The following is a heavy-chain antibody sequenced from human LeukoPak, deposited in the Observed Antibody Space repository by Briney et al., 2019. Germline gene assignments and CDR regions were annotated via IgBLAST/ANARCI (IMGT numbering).Heavy chain of an antibody. D-gene: IGHD2-2*02. J-gene: IGHJ5*02. CDR1: GGTFSSYA. Sequence: GASVKVSCKASGGTFSSYAISWGRQAPGQGLEWMGGIIPVFGTSNYSQKFQGRVTITADESTRTAYMELSSLRSEDTAVYYCARVTGGRYCSTNSCYMRGWFDPWGQGTLVTVSS. CDR2: IIPVFGTS. CDR3: ARVTGGRYCSTNSCYMRGWFDP. V-gene: IGHV1-69*13.